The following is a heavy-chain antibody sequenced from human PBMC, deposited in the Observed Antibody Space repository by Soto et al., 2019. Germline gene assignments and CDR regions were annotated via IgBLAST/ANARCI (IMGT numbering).Heavy chain of an antibody. CDR1: GGTFSSHT. CDR3: ARDHYGSGSYYWFDP. V-gene: IGHV1-69*02. J-gene: IGHJ5*02. CDR2: IIPIFDMA. Sequence: ASVKVSCKASGGTFSSHTISWVRQAPGQGLEWMGRIIPIFDMANYAETFQGRVTFTADKSASTAYMEVSSLRSEDTAVYYCARDHYGSGSYYWFDPWGQGTLVTVSS. D-gene: IGHD3-10*01.